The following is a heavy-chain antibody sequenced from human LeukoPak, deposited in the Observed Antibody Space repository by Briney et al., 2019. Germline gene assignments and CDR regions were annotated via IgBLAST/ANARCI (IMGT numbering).Heavy chain of an antibody. V-gene: IGHV5-51*01. CDR2: IYPGDSDT. CDR3: ARRPTLRGGDGWYFDL. CDR1: GYSFTSYW. Sequence: GESLKISCKGSGYSFTSYWIGWVRQMPGKGLEWMGIIYPGDSDTTYSPSFQGQVSISVDKSISTAHLQWRGLKASDTAMYYCARRPTLRGGDGWYFDLWGRGTLVTVSS. J-gene: IGHJ2*01. D-gene: IGHD3-16*01.